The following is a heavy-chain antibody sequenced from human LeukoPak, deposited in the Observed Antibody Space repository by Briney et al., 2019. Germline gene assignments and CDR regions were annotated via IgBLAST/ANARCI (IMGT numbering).Heavy chain of an antibody. CDR2: ISIDGSNK. CDR1: GFTFSTYA. V-gene: IGHV3-30-3*01. J-gene: IGHJ4*02. CDR3: ATASSSRPRFFDS. Sequence: GRSLRLSCAASGFTFSTYAMHWVRQAPGKGLWWVTFISIDGSNKYSADSVTDRFTISRDNSENKLSLRMHSLRVDDTALYYCATASSSRPRFFDSWGQGTLVTVSS. D-gene: IGHD3-16*02.